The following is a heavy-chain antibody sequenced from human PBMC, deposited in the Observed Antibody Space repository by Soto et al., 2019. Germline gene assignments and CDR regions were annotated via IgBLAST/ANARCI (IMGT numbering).Heavy chain of an antibody. V-gene: IGHV3-7*05. CDR3: ARAAYYYGSGSYYSKDYYYYYGMDV. Sequence: GGSLRLSCAASGFTFSSYWMSWVRQAPGKGLEWVANIKQDGSEKYYVDSVKGRFTISRDNAKNSLYLQMNSLRAEDTAVYYCARAAYYYGSGSYYSKDYYYYYGMDVWGQGTTVTVSS. J-gene: IGHJ6*02. CDR1: GFTFSSYW. D-gene: IGHD3-10*01. CDR2: IKQDGSEK.